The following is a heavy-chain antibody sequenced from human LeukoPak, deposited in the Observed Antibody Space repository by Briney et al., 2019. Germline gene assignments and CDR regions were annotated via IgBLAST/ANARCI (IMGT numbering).Heavy chain of an antibody. V-gene: IGHV3-30*03. CDR2: ISFDGTDK. CDR1: GFNFNHYA. Sequence: PGGSLRLSCAASGFNFNHYAMHWVRQAPGKGLEWVAVISFDGTDKYYGDSVKGRFTISRDNSKNTVCLRMNSLRPEDMGVYYCARGGIAEIEFYYFGVDVWGQGTTVAV. J-gene: IGHJ6*02. CDR3: ARGGIAEIEFYYFGVDV. D-gene: IGHD6-13*01.